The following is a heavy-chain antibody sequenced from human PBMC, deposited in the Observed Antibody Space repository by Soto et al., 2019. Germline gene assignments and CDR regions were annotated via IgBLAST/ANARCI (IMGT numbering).Heavy chain of an antibody. J-gene: IGHJ4*02. V-gene: IGHV3-33*01. Sequence: QVQLVESGGGVVQPERSLRLSCAASGFTFSSYGLQWVRQAPGKGLEWVAVIWFDGSNTNYADSVKGRFTISRDNSKNMVYLQMNSLRAEDTAVYYCARGSMVRGIIGFDHWGQGTPVTVSS. CDR3: ARGSMVRGIIGFDH. CDR2: IWFDGSNT. CDR1: GFTFSSYG. D-gene: IGHD3-10*01.